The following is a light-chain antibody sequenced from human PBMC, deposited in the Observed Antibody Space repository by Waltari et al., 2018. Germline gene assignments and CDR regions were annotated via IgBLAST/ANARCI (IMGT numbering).Light chain of an antibody. CDR1: NSDVGGYIY. CDR3: CSYTTSSSWL. J-gene: IGLJ2*01. CDR2: GVM. V-gene: IGLV2-14*03. Sequence: QSAPTQPPSVSGSPGQSVTISCTGTNSDVGGYIYVSWYQQHPGKAPKLMIYGVMNRPSGVADRFSGSRSGNTASLTISGLQAEDEADYYCCSYTTSSSWLFGGGTRLTVL.